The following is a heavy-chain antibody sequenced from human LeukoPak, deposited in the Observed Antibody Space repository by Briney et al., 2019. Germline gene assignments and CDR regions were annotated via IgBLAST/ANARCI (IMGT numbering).Heavy chain of an antibody. CDR2: ISSSSSYI. CDR3: ARDLKERPQAWKPEPFDY. V-gene: IGHV3-21*01. J-gene: IGHJ4*02. D-gene: IGHD1-14*01. CDR1: GFTFSSYS. Sequence: PGGSLRLSCAASGFTFSSYSMNWVRQAPGKGLEWVSSISSSSSYIYYSDSGKGRFTITRHNAKNSLYLQMNSLRAEDTAVYYCARDLKERPQAWKPEPFDYWGQGTLVTVSS.